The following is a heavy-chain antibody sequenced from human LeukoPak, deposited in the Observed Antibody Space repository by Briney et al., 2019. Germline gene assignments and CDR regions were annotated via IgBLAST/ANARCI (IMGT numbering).Heavy chain of an antibody. Sequence: PGGSLRLSCAASGFTFDDYGMSWVRQAPGKGLEWVSGINWNGGSTGYADSVKGLFTISRDNAKNSLYLQMNSLRAEDTALYYCARDRSDSLRDYGMDVWGQGTTVAVSS. J-gene: IGHJ6*02. D-gene: IGHD2-15*01. CDR2: INWNGGST. V-gene: IGHV3-20*04. CDR1: GFTFDDYG. CDR3: ARDRSDSLRDYGMDV.